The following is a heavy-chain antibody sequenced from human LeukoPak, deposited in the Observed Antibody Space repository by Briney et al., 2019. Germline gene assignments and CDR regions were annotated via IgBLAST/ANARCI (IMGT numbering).Heavy chain of an antibody. D-gene: IGHD2-15*01. Sequence: GGSLRLSCAASGFTFSSYWMSWVRQAPGKGLEWVANIKQDGSEKYYVDSVKGRFTISRDNAKNSLCLQMNSLRAEDTAVYYCARYLGYCSGGSCHNRFDPWGQGTLVTVSS. CDR3: ARYLGYCSGGSCHNRFDP. CDR1: GFTFSSYW. V-gene: IGHV3-7*01. J-gene: IGHJ5*02. CDR2: IKQDGSEK.